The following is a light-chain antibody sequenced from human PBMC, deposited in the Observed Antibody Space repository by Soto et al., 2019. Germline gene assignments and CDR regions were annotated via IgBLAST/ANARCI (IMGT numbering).Light chain of an antibody. CDR1: QTVSSY. Sequence: ENVLTQSPGTLSLSPGERATLSCRASQTVSSYLTWYQQRPGQAPRLLIYGASKRATGIPDRFSGSGSETDFTLTIRRLEPEDFALYYCQQYGTSPITFGQGTRREIK. CDR3: QQYGTSPIT. J-gene: IGKJ5*01. CDR2: GAS. V-gene: IGKV3-20*01.